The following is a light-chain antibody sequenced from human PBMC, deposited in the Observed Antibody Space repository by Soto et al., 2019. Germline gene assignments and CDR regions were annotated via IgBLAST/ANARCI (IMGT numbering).Light chain of an antibody. J-gene: IGKJ1*01. Sequence: DIQMTQSPSSLSASVGDRVTITCQASQDISNYLNWYQQKPGKAPKLLIYDASNLETGVPSRFSGSGSGTDFTFTISSLQTEDIATYYCQQYDNLLPWTFGQGTKVEIK. V-gene: IGKV1-33*01. CDR1: QDISNY. CDR3: QQYDNLLPWT. CDR2: DAS.